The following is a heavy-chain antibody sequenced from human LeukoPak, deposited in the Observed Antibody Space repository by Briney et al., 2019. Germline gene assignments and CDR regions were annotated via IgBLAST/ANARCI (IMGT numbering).Heavy chain of an antibody. CDR3: AQDLAYIRFDS. V-gene: IGHV3-23*01. D-gene: IGHD1-1*01. Sequence: GGSLRLSCAASGFIFSSHGMNWVRQAPGKGLEWVSGVSPSGDITYYADSVKRRFTISRDNSKNRVYLQMDSLRFEDAAVYYCAQDLAYIRFDSWGQGTLVTVSS. J-gene: IGHJ4*02. CDR2: VSPSGDIT. CDR1: GFIFSSHG.